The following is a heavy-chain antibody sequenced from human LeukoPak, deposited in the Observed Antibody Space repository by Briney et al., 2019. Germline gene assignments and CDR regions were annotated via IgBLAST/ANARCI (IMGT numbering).Heavy chain of an antibody. CDR2: IYYSGST. CDR1: GGSISSGDYY. CDR3: AGEGPFPGVVTR. V-gene: IGHV4-30-4*01. Sequence: SRTLSLTCTVSGGSISSGDYYWSWIRQPPGKGLEWIGYIYYSGSTYYNPSLKSRVTISVDTSKNQFSLKLSSVTAADTAVYYCAGEGPFPGVVTRWGQGTLVTVSS. J-gene: IGHJ4*02. D-gene: IGHD3-3*01.